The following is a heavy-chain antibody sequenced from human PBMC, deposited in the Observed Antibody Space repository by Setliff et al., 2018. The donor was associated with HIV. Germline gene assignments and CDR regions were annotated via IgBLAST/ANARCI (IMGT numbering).Heavy chain of an antibody. CDR3: ARDWVTRSNYYGSGSPWYFDF. Sequence: SETLSLTCTVSGDSIGDYYWNWIQQPAGKGLEWIGRVYASAYSNYNPSLKSRVTMSVDTSQNQFSLKLRSVNAADTAVYYCARDWVTRSNYYGSGSPWYFDFWGRGILVTV. V-gene: IGHV4-4*07. J-gene: IGHJ2*01. CDR1: GDSIGDYY. D-gene: IGHD3-10*01. CDR2: VYASAYS.